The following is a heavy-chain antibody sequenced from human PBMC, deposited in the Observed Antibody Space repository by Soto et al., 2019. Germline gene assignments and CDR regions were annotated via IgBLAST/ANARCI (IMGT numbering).Heavy chain of an antibody. CDR2: ISYDGSNK. CDR3: ARASYGDYDGYFQH. J-gene: IGHJ1*01. V-gene: IGHV3-30-3*01. D-gene: IGHD4-17*01. CDR1: GFTFSSYA. Sequence: QVQLVESGGGVVQPGRSLRLSCAASGFTFSSYAMHWVRQAPGKGLEWVAVISYDGSNKYYADSVKGRFTISRDNFKNTLYLQMNSLRAEDTAVYYCARASYGDYDGYFQHWGQGTLVTVSS.